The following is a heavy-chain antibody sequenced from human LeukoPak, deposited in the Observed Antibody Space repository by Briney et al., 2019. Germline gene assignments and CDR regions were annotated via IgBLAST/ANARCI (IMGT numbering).Heavy chain of an antibody. CDR3: ARGYCSSTSCYPLFDY. CDR2: IYYSGST. D-gene: IGHD2-2*01. J-gene: IGHJ4*02. CDR1: GGSISSYY. Sequence: SETLSLTCTVSGGSISSYYWSWIRQPPGKGLEWIGYIYYSGSTNYNPSLKSRVTMSVDTSKNQFSLKLSSVTAADTAVYYCARGYCSSTSCYPLFDYWGQGTLVTVSS. V-gene: IGHV4-59*12.